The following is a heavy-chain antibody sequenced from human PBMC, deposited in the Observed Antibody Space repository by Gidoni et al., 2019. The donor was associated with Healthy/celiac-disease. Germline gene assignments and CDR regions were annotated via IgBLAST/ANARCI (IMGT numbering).Heavy chain of an antibody. CDR1: GGSISSYY. CDR3: ARVLRRDFWIQYYGMDV. J-gene: IGHJ6*02. Sequence: QVQLQESGPGLVKPSETLSLTCTVSGGSISSYYWSWIRQPPGKGLEWIGYIYYSGSTNYNPSLKSRVTISVDTSKNQFSLKLSSVTAADTAVYYCARVLRRDFWIQYYGMDVWGQGTTVTVSS. CDR2: IYYSGST. D-gene: IGHD3-3*01. V-gene: IGHV4-59*01.